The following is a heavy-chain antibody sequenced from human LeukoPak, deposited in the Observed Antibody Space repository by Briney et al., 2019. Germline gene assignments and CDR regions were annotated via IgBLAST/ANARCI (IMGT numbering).Heavy chain of an antibody. CDR3: ARHGSLASSFDY. D-gene: IGHD3-10*01. Sequence: GEALKISCKGSGYSFTSYWIGWVRQMPGKGLGWMGIIYPGDSDTRYSLSFQGQVTISADKSISTAYLQWSSLKASDTAKYYCARHGSLASSFDYWGQGTLVTVSS. J-gene: IGHJ4*02. V-gene: IGHV5-51*01. CDR1: GYSFTSYW. CDR2: IYPGDSDT.